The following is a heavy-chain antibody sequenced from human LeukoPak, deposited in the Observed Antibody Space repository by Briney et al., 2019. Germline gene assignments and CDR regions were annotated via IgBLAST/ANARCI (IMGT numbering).Heavy chain of an antibody. CDR3: AREDDYSNYFDY. CDR2: INSDGSST. J-gene: IGHJ4*02. CDR1: GFTFSSYW. V-gene: IGHV3-74*01. D-gene: IGHD4-11*01. Sequence: GGSLRLSCAASGFTFSSYWMHWVRQAPGKGLVWVSRINSDGSSTSYADSVKGRFTISRDNAKNTLYLQMNSLRAEDTAVYYCAREDDYSNYFDYGGQGTLSPSPQ.